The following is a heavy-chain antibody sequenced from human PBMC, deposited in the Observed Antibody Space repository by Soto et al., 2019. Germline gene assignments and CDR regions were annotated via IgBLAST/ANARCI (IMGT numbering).Heavy chain of an antibody. CDR2: ISYDGSNK. Sequence: QVQLVESGGGVVQPGRSLRLSCAASGFTFSSYAMHWVRQAPGTGLEWVAVISYDGSNKYYADSVKGRFNISRDNSKNTLDLQMNSLRAEDTAVYYCARDSPLFANDYWGQGTLVTVSS. V-gene: IGHV3-30-3*01. D-gene: IGHD2-21*01. CDR1: GFTFSSYA. CDR3: ARDSPLFANDY. J-gene: IGHJ4*02.